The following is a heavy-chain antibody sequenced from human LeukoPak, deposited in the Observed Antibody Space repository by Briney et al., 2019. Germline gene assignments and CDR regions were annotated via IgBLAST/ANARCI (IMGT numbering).Heavy chain of an antibody. J-gene: IGHJ4*02. D-gene: IGHD3-22*01. Sequence: PGGSLRLSCAASGFTFSSYAMHWVRQAPGKALEWVANIKKDGSDKYYVDSVRGRFTISRDNAKNSLYLQMNSLRAEDTAVYYCARVRSGYYSDYWGQGTLVTVSS. CDR1: GFTFSSYA. V-gene: IGHV3-7*01. CDR3: ARVRSGYYSDY. CDR2: IKKDGSDK.